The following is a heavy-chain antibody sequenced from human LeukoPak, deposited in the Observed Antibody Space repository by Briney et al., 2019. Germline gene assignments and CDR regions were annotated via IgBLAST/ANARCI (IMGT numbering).Heavy chain of an antibody. D-gene: IGHD1-14*01. CDR3: AKAPSLLARTVGYYFDY. V-gene: IGHV3-23*01. CDR1: GFTFSSYA. J-gene: IGHJ4*02. Sequence: GGSLRLSCAASGFTFSSYAMSWVRQAPGKGLEWVSAISGSGGSTYYADSVKGRFTISRDNSKNTLYLQMNSLRAEDTAVYYCAKAPSLLARTVGYYFDYWGQGTLVTVSS. CDR2: ISGSGGST.